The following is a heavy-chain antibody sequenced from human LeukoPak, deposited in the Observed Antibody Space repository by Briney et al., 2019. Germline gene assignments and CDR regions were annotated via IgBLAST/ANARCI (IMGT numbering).Heavy chain of an antibody. J-gene: IGHJ4*02. CDR2: ISYVGSDK. Sequence: PGGSLRLSCAASGFTFSNAWMSWVRQAPVKGLEWVAVISYVGSDKYYTDSVRGRFTISRDNSKTTLYLQMNSLRTEDTAVYYCAKGGEMGTIRGYFDYLGQGTLVTVSS. CDR1: GFTFSNAW. D-gene: IGHD5-24*01. CDR3: AKGGEMGTIRGYFDY. V-gene: IGHV3-30*18.